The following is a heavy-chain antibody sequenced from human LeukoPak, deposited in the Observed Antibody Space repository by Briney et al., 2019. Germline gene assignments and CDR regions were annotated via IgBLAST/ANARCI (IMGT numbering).Heavy chain of an antibody. D-gene: IGHD2-21*01. V-gene: IGHV5-51*01. CDR1: GYSFTGYW. CDR3: ASARRGDYYWWFDP. Sequence: GESLKISCKGSGYSFTGYWIGWVRQMPGKGLEWMGIIYPDNSNTRYSPSFQGQVTTSADKSINAAYLHWSSLRASDTAIYYCASARRGDYYWWFDPWGQGTLVTVSS. CDR2: IYPDNSNT. J-gene: IGHJ5*02.